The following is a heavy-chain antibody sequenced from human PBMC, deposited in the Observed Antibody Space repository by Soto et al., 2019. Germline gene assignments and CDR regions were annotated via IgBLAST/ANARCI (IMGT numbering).Heavy chain of an antibody. Sequence: QVQLVQSGAEVKKPGASVTVSCRSSGDTFNDYYIHWVRQAPGQGLEWMGWINPNGGATKYAQKFQGWVSMTGDTSIRTVYMQLSRLRSDDTAVYYCARESGGATATLDYYYFYMDVWGTGTTVTVSS. CDR2: INPNGGAT. V-gene: IGHV1-2*04. J-gene: IGHJ6*03. CDR3: ARESGGATATLDYYYFYMDV. D-gene: IGHD5-12*01. CDR1: GDTFNDYY.